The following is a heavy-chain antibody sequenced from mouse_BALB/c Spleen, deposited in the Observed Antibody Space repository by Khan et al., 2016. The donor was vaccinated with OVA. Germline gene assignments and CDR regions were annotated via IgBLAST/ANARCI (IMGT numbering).Heavy chain of an antibody. Sequence: MQLEESGPELVKPGASVKMSCKASGYTFSRYVMHWVKQKPGQGLEWIGYINPYNDGTRYNEKFKGKARLTSDTSSSTAYMELSSLTSEDSAVYYCARPGNRYERVFDYWGQGTTLTVSS. CDR2: INPYNDGT. CDR3: ARPGNRYERVFDY. V-gene: IGHV1S136*01. J-gene: IGHJ2*01. CDR1: GYTFSRYV. D-gene: IGHD2-14*01.